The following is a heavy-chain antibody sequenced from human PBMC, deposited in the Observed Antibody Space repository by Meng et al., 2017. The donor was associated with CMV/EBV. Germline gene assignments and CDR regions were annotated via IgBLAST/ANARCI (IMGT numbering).Heavy chain of an antibody. CDR1: GGSISSYY. Sequence: GSLRLSCTVSGGSISSYYWSWIRQPPGKGLEWIGYIYCSGSTNYNPSLKSRVTISVDTSKNQFSLKLSSVTAADTAVYYCARGGALAAFDIWGQGTMVTVSS. CDR2: IYCSGST. CDR3: ARGGALAAFDI. J-gene: IGHJ3*02. V-gene: IGHV4-59*01. D-gene: IGHD3-16*01.